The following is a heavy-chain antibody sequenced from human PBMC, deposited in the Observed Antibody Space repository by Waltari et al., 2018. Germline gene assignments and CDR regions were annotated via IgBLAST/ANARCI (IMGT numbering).Heavy chain of an antibody. Sequence: QVQLVQSGAEVKKPGSSVKVSCKASGGTFSSYAISWVRQAPGQGLEWMGGIIPIFGTANYAQKFQGRVTITADESTSTAYMELSSLRSEDTAVYYCARDCSSTSCYREDAFDIWGQGTMVTVSS. V-gene: IGHV1-69*12. CDR2: IIPIFGTA. CDR1: GGTFSSYA. J-gene: IGHJ3*02. CDR3: ARDCSSTSCYREDAFDI. D-gene: IGHD2-2*02.